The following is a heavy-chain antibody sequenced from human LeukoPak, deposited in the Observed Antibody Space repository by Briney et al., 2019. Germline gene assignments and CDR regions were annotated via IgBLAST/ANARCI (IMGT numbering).Heavy chain of an antibody. V-gene: IGHV3-9*01. Sequence: GGSLRLSCAASGFTFGDYAMHWVRQAPGKGLEWVSGISWNSGSIGYADSVKGRFTISRDNAKNSLYLQMNSLRAEDTALYYCAKDSEQWLATNIDYWGQGTLVTVSS. D-gene: IGHD6-19*01. J-gene: IGHJ4*02. CDR2: ISWNSGSI. CDR1: GFTFGDYA. CDR3: AKDSEQWLATNIDY.